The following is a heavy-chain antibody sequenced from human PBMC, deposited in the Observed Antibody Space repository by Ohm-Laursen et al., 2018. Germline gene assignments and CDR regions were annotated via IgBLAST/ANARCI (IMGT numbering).Heavy chain of an antibody. CDR3: ASQWELRYAFDI. J-gene: IGHJ3*02. V-gene: IGHV4-59*08. CDR2: INYSGST. CDR1: GGSISNYY. Sequence: SQTLSLTCTVSGGSISNYYWSWIRQPPGKGLEWIAYINYSGSTNYNPSLKSRVTISVDTSKNQFSLKLTSVTAADTAVYYCASQWELRYAFDIWGQGTMVTVSS. D-gene: IGHD1-26*01.